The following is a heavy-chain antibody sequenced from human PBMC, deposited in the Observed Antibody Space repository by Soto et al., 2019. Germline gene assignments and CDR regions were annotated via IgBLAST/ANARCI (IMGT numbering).Heavy chain of an antibody. CDR1: GFTFSSYA. J-gene: IGHJ6*02. V-gene: IGHV3-23*01. Sequence: EVQLLESGGGLVQPGGSLRLSCAASGFTFSSYAMSWVRQAPGKGLEQVSAISNGGRSTYYADSVKGRFTISRDNSKNTLYLQMNSLRADDTAVYYCAKDGDQLLGYGMDVWGQGTTVTVSS. CDR2: ISNGGRST. CDR3: AKDGDQLLGYGMDV. D-gene: IGHD2-2*01.